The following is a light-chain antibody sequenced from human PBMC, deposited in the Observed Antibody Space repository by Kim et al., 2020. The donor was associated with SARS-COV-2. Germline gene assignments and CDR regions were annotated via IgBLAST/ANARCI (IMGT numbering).Light chain of an antibody. CDR1: SSDVGAYDF. J-gene: IGLJ2*01. Sequence: QSALTQPRSVSGSPGQSVTIFRTGTSSDVGAYDFVSWYPQHPGKVPKLMIYDVNRRPSGVPDRFAGSKSGNTASLTISGLQAEDEADYYCCSSTGTYSAVFGGGTQLTVL. V-gene: IGLV2-11*02. CDR2: DVN. CDR3: CSSTGTYSAV.